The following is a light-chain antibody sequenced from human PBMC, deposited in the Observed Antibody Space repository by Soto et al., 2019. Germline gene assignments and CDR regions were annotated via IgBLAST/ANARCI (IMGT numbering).Light chain of an antibody. Sequence: EIVLTQSPGTLSLSPGERATLSCRSSQSVSSNFLAWYQQKVGQAPRLLIYGASSRAAGIPDRFSGSGSGTDFAPTLSRLEAEDFAVYYCHQYGNAPWTFGQGTKVDIK. J-gene: IGKJ1*01. V-gene: IGKV3-20*01. CDR2: GAS. CDR3: HQYGNAPWT. CDR1: QSVSSNF.